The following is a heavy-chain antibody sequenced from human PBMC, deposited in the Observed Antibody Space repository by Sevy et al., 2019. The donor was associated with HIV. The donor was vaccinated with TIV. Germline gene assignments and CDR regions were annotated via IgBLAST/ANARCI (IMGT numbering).Heavy chain of an antibody. CDR2: ISGSGGST. D-gene: IGHD1-7*01. V-gene: IGHV3-23*01. Sequence: GGSLRLSCAASGFTFSSYAMSWVRQAPGKGLEWVSAISGSGGSTYYEDSVKGRFTISSDNSKNTLYLQMNSLRAEDTAVYYCAKTLNWNYLKHFDYWGQGTLVTVSS. CDR3: AKTLNWNYLKHFDY. J-gene: IGHJ4*02. CDR1: GFTFSSYA.